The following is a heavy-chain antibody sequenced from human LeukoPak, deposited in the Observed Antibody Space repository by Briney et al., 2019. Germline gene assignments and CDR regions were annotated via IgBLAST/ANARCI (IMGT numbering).Heavy chain of an antibody. CDR1: GSTFSDHI. J-gene: IGHJ4*02. CDR3: VRQFAS. CDR2: VSGSGSTV. V-gene: IGHV3-48*01. Sequence: PGGSLRLSCAASGSTFSDHIMNWVRQLPWKGLEWVAYVSGSGSTVYYADSVKGRFTISRDNGKSSLYLQMNSLRVEDTALYYCVRQFASWGQGTLVTVSS.